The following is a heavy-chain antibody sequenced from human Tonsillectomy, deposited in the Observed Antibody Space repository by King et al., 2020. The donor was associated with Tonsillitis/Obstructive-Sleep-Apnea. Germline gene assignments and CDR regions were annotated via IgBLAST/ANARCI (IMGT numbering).Heavy chain of an antibody. CDR1: GFTFSNYA. J-gene: IGHJ6*03. D-gene: IGHD2-15*01. Sequence: VQLVESGGGVVQPGRSLRLSCAASGFTFSNYAMHWVRQAPGKGLEWVAVISYDGRNKYYADSVKGRFTISRDNSKNTLYLQMDSLRAEDTAVYYCARQYCSSGGCDPGRSCMDVWGKGTTVTVSS. CDR2: ISYDGRNK. V-gene: IGHV3-30*01. CDR3: ARQYCSSGGCDPGRSCMDV.